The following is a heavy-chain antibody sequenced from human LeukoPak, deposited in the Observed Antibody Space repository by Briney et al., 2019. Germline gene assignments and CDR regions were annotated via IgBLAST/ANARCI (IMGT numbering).Heavy chain of an antibody. CDR1: GFTFRNVW. D-gene: IGHD1-26*01. CDR3: AKGGATTVDY. J-gene: IGHJ4*02. CDR2: IRSKTDGGTT. Sequence: VGSLRLSRAASGFTFRNVWMTWVRQAPGKGLEWVGRIRSKTDGGTTDYAAPVKGRFIISRDDSKNTLYLQMNSLKTEDTAVYSCAKGGATTVDYWGQEPLVPASS. V-gene: IGHV3-15*05.